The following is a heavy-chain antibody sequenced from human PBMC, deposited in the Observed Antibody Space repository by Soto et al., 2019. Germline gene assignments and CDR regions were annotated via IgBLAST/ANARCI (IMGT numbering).Heavy chain of an antibody. CDR1: DGSISSYH. D-gene: IGHD7-27*01. CDR2: IYYSGST. J-gene: IGHJ4*02. CDR3: ARGLGTSLDY. V-gene: IGHV4-59*08. Sequence: QVQLQESGPGLVKPSETLSLTCNVSDGSISSYHWSWIRQPPGKGLEWIGYIYYSGSTNYNPSLKSRVSISVDTSQSPSSLKMTSVTAADTAVYYCARGLGTSLDYWGQGTLVTVSS.